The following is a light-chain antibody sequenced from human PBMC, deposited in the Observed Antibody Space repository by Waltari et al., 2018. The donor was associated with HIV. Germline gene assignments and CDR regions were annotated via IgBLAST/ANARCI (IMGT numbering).Light chain of an antibody. CDR2: EDN. Sequence: NFMLTQPLSASASPGKPVTIPCIRSGGSIASNYVQLYQQRPGSAPTTVIYEDNQRPSGVPDRFSGSIDSSSNSASLTISGLKTEDEADYYCQSYDSSIVVFGGGTKLTVL. CDR1: GGSIASNY. CDR3: QSYDSSIVV. V-gene: IGLV6-57*04. J-gene: IGLJ2*01.